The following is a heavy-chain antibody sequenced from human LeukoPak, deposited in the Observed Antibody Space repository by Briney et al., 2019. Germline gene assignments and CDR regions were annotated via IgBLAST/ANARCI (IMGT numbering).Heavy chain of an antibody. CDR2: IYYSGST. D-gene: IGHD6-13*01. Sequence: SETLSLTCTVSGGSISSSSYYWGWIRQPPGKGLEWIGSIYYSGSTYYNPSLKSRVTISVDTSKNQSSLKLSSVTAADTAVYYCAGEAAAGKGDAFDIWGQGTMVTVSS. CDR3: AGEAAAGKGDAFDI. V-gene: IGHV4-39*01. J-gene: IGHJ3*02. CDR1: GGSISSSSYY.